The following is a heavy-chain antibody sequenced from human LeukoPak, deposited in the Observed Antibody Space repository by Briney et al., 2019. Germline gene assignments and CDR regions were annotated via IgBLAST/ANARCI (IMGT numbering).Heavy chain of an antibody. D-gene: IGHD3-9*01. CDR1: GGSISSYY. Sequence: PSETLSLTCTVSGGSISSYYWSWIRQPPGKGLEWIGYIYYSGSTNYNPSLKSRVTISVDTSKNQFSLKLSSVTAADTAVYYCARAAWYYDILTGYYRYFDYWGQGTLVTVSS. CDR2: IYYSGST. J-gene: IGHJ4*02. V-gene: IGHV4-59*12. CDR3: ARAAWYYDILTGYYRYFDY.